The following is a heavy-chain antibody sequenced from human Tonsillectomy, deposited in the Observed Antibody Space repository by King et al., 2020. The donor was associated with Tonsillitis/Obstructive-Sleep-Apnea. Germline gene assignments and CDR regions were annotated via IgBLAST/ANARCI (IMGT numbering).Heavy chain of an antibody. J-gene: IGHJ3*02. D-gene: IGHD5-24*01. V-gene: IGHV4-59*01. CDR2: IYYSGST. Sequence: MQLQESGPGLVKPSETLSLTCTVSGGSISSYYWSWIRQPPGKGLEWIGYIYYSGSTNYNPSLKSRVTISVDTSKIQFSLKLSSVTAADTAVYYCARAEVELATINAFDIWGQGTMVTVSS. CDR1: GGSISSYY. CDR3: ARAEVELATINAFDI.